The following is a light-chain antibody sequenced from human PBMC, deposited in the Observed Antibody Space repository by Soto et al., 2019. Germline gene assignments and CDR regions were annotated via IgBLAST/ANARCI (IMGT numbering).Light chain of an antibody. Sequence: QLVLTQSPSASASLGASVKLTCTLSSGHSSYAIAWHQQQPEKGPRYLMKLNSDGSQSKGDGIPDRFSGSSSGAERYLTISSLQSEDEADYYCQNWGTGIVVFGGGTKLTVL. V-gene: IGLV4-69*01. J-gene: IGLJ2*01. CDR1: SGHSSYA. CDR2: LNSDGSQ. CDR3: QNWGTGIVV.